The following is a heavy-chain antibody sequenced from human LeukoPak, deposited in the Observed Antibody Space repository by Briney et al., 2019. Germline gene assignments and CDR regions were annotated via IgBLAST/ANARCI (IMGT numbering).Heavy chain of an antibody. Sequence: SDTLSLTSALAGHSISSTHWWGFIRQPPGKGLEWIGYIFYAGSTYYNPSLKSRVTMSVDTSENQFSLGLSSVTAGDTAVYYCARIGPILVAACVDYWGQGTLVSVSS. J-gene: IGHJ4*02. CDR3: ARIGPILVAACVDY. D-gene: IGHD2-15*01. CDR1: GHSISSTHW. V-gene: IGHV4-28*01. CDR2: IFYAGST.